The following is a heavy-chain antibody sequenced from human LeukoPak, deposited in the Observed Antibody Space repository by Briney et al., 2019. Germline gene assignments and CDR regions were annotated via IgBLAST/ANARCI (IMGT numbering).Heavy chain of an antibody. D-gene: IGHD6-13*01. CDR2: ISAYNGNT. V-gene: IGHV1-18*01. CDR1: GYTFTSYG. Sequence: ASVKVSCKASGYTFTSYGISWVRQAPGQGLEWMGWISAYNGNTNYAQKLQGRVTMTTDTSTSTAYMELRGLRSDDTAVYYCAREYSSPYYYYGMDVWGQGTTVTVSS. CDR3: AREYSSPYYYYGMDV. J-gene: IGHJ6*02.